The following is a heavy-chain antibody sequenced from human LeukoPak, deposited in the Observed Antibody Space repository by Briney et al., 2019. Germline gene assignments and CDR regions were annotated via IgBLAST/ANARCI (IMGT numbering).Heavy chain of an antibody. Sequence: PGGSLRLSCAASELTFSGYWMNWVRQAPGKGLQWVGNIRQDGGQTHYSDSVKGRFTISRDNAKNSLYLQMNSLRAEDTAVYYCARGSSGWYGFDYWGQGTLVTVSS. V-gene: IGHV3-7*01. D-gene: IGHD6-19*01. CDR1: ELTFSGYW. CDR2: IRQDGGQT. J-gene: IGHJ4*02. CDR3: ARGSSGWYGFDY.